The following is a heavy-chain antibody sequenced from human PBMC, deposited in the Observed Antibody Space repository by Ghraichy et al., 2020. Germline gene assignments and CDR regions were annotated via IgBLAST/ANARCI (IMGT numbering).Heavy chain of an antibody. V-gene: IGHV4-59*08. Sequence: SETLSLTCTVSGGSISSYYWSWIRQPPGKGLEWIGYIYYSGSTNYNPSLKSRVTISVDTSKNQFSLKLSSVTAADTAVYYCARLKGVWYFDLWCRGTLVTVSS. J-gene: IGHJ2*01. D-gene: IGHD3-16*01. CDR2: IYYSGST. CDR1: GGSISSYY. CDR3: ARLKGVWYFDL.